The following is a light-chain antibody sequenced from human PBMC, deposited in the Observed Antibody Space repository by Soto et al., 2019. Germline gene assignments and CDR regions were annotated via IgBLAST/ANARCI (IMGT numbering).Light chain of an antibody. V-gene: IGKV3-15*01. CDR3: QQRSNWPPKWT. J-gene: IGKJ1*01. CDR1: QNVMYN. Sequence: EIVLTQSPATLSVSPGGRATLSCRASQNVMYNLAWYQQKPGQAPRLLVYGASTRATDAPPRFRGSGSGTEFSLTISSLQSEDFAVYYCQQRSNWPPKWTFGQGTKVDIK. CDR2: GAS.